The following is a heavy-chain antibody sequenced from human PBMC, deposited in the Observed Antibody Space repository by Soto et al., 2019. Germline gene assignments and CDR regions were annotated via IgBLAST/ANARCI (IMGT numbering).Heavy chain of an antibody. D-gene: IGHD6-19*01. V-gene: IGHV1-2*02. J-gene: IGHJ4*02. Sequence: ASVKVSCKASGYTFTGYYIHWVRQAPGQGLEWMGWINPNSGGTNYAQKFQGRVTMTRDTSISTAYMELSRLRSDDTAVYYCARFRYSSGWYRVGHFDYWGQGTLVTVSS. CDR2: INPNSGGT. CDR3: ARFRYSSGWYRVGHFDY. CDR1: GYTFTGYY.